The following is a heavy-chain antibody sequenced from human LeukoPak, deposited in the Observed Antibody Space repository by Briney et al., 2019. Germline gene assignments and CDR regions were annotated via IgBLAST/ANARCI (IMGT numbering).Heavy chain of an antibody. V-gene: IGHV3-7*01. CDR3: ARLGTAVDGMKTYYYYYMDV. J-gene: IGHJ6*03. D-gene: IGHD6-19*01. Sequence: GGSLRLSCAASGFIFSNYWMNWVRQAPGKGLEWVAGIKQDGSEKYYADSVEGRFTISRDNVKNSVYLQMNSPRAEDTAVYYCARLGTAVDGMKTYYYYYMDVWGKGTTVAVSS. CDR2: IKQDGSEK. CDR1: GFIFSNYW.